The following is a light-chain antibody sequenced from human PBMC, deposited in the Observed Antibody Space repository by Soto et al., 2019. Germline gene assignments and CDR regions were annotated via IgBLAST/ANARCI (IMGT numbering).Light chain of an antibody. CDR2: KAS. Sequence: DIQMTQSPSTLSASVGDRDTITCRASQSISSWLAWYQQKPGKAPKLLIYKASSLESGVPSRFSGSGSGTEFTLTISSLQPDDFGTFYCQQYNSYSTFGQGTKVEIK. CDR3: QQYNSYST. CDR1: QSISSW. V-gene: IGKV1-5*03. J-gene: IGKJ1*01.